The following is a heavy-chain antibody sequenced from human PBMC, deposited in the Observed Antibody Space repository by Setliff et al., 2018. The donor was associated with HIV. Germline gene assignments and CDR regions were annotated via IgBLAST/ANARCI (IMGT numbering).Heavy chain of an antibody. J-gene: IGHJ6*03. Sequence: KPSETLSLTCAVYGGSLSGYYWSWIRQAPGKGLEWIGEINHRGRTRYNPSLKSRVTISVETSKTQFSLKLSSVTAADTAVYYCARVSSTYWYSIFRNYYYHMDVWG. V-gene: IGHV4-34*01. CDR1: GGSLSGYY. CDR2: INHRGRT. CDR3: ARVSSTYWYSIFRNYYYHMDV. D-gene: IGHD2-8*02.